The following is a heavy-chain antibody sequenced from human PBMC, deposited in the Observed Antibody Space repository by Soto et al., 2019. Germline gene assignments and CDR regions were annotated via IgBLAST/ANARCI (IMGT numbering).Heavy chain of an antibody. CDR1: GFTFSDSA. D-gene: IGHD3-16*01. J-gene: IGHJ4*02. V-gene: IGHV3-73*01. CDR3: ARDDSDFIWGKPDD. CDR2: IRNGVNDFAT. Sequence: DVRLVESGGGLVHPGGSLKLSCAASGFTFSDSAIHWVRQASGKGLEWIGRIRNGVNDFATGYAASVQGRFTISRDDSKNTANLQMNSLKTEDTAVYYCARDDSDFIWGKPDDWGQGTLVTVSP.